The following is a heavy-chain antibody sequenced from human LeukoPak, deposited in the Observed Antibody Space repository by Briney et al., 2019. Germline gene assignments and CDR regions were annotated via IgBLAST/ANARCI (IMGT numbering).Heavy chain of an antibody. CDR3: ARSEVPLWFGELLADTSVIDY. V-gene: IGHV1-18*01. CDR1: GYTFTSYG. D-gene: IGHD3-10*01. J-gene: IGHJ4*02. CDR2: ISAYNGNT. Sequence: ASVKVSCKASGYTFTSYGIGWVRQAPGQGLEWMGWISAYNGNTNYAQKLQGRVTMTTDTSTSTAYMELRSLRSDDTAVYYCARSEVPLWFGELLADTSVIDYWGQGTLVTVSS.